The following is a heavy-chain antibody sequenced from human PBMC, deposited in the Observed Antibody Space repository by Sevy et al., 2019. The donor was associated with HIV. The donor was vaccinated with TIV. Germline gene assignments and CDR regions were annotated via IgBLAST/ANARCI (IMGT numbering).Heavy chain of an antibody. D-gene: IGHD2-8*01. Sequence: GGSLRLSCAASGFAFYDYSMSWIRQAPGKGLEWVATLSFVCGKINYADSVKGRFTISRYNSKNSFYLQMDNLRVEDTALYYCGREGCTRPHDYWGQGTRVTVS. CDR2: LSFVCGKI. V-gene: IGHV3-23*01. J-gene: IGHJ4*02. CDR1: GFAFYDYS. CDR3: GREGCTRPHDY.